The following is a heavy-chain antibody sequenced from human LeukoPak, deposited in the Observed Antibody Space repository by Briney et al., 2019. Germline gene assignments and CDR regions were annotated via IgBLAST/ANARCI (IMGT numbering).Heavy chain of an antibody. J-gene: IGHJ5*02. Sequence: PGGSLRLSCAASGFTFSSHAMHWVRQAPGKGLEWVAVVSSDGNKKFYADSVTGRFIISRDNPKNTVDLQMNSLRPEDTAVYYCARRGVVGASRWSWSDPWGQGTLVTVSS. V-gene: IGHV3-30-3*01. CDR3: ARRGVVGASRWSWSDP. D-gene: IGHD1-26*01. CDR1: GFTFSSHA. CDR2: VSSDGNKK.